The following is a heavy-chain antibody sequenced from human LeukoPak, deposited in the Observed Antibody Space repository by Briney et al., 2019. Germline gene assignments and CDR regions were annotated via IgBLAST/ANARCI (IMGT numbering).Heavy chain of an antibody. CDR1: GGTFSSYA. CDR2: IIPIFGTA. Sequence: SVKVSCKASGGTFSSYAISWVRQAPGQGLEWMGGIIPIFGTANYAQKFQGRVTITADKSTSTAYMELSSLRSEDTAVYYCARGEFAYPIVIVPAAIGGDWFDPWGQGTLVTVSS. V-gene: IGHV1-69*06. J-gene: IGHJ5*02. CDR3: ARGEFAYPIVIVPAAIGGDWFDP. D-gene: IGHD2-2*02.